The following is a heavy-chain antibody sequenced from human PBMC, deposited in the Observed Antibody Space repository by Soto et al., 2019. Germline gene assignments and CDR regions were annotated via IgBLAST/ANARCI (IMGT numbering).Heavy chain of an antibody. J-gene: IGHJ5*02. CDR2: IWYDGSNK. CDR3: ARDKRIVATRRAFNWFDP. Sequence: QVQLVESGGGVVQPGRSLRLSCAASGFTFSSYGMHWVRQAPGKGLEWVAVIWYDGSNKYYADSVKGRFTISRDNSKNTLYLQMNSLRAEDTAVYYCARDKRIVATRRAFNWFDPWGKGTLVTVSS. CDR1: GFTFSSYG. V-gene: IGHV3-33*01. D-gene: IGHD5-12*01.